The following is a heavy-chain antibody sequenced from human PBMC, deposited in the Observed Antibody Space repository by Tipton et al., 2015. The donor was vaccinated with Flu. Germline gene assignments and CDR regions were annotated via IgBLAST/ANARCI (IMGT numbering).Heavy chain of an antibody. V-gene: IGHV3-11*01. J-gene: IGHJ5*01. CDR3: ANFDGAP. D-gene: IGHD4-17*01. Sequence: SLRLSCAASGFTFNDYYISWIRQAPGKGLEWVSYISGSGSTIYYADSVRGRFTISRDNGKNSVSLQMNSLRAEDTAVYYCANFDGAPWGQGTLVTASS. CDR2: ISGSGSTI. CDR1: GFTFNDYY.